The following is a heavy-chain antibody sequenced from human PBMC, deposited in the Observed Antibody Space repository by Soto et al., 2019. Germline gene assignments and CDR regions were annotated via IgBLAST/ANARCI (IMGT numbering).Heavy chain of an antibody. Sequence: VASVKVSCKASGGTFSSYAISWVRQAPGQGLEWMGGIIPIFGTANYAQKFQGRVTITADESTSTAYMELSSLRSEDTAVYYCARDQGGIAASTYYYYGMDVWGQGTTVTVSS. J-gene: IGHJ6*02. CDR1: GGTFSSYA. D-gene: IGHD6-13*01. V-gene: IGHV1-69*13. CDR2: IIPIFGTA. CDR3: ARDQGGIAASTYYYYGMDV.